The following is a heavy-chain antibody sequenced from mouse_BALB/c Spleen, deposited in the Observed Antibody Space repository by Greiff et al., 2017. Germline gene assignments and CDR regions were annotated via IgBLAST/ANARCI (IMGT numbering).Heavy chain of an antibody. CDR3: ARGGAYGSSKAWFAY. D-gene: IGHD1-1*01. V-gene: IGHV5-6-5*01. J-gene: IGHJ3*01. Sequence: EVHLVESGGGLVKPGGSLKLSCAASGFTFSSYAMSWVRQTPEKRLEWVASISSGGSTYYPDSVKGRFTISRDNARNILYLQMSSLRSEDTAMYYCARGGAYGSSKAWFAYWGQGTLVTVSA. CDR1: GFTFSSYA. CDR2: ISSGGST.